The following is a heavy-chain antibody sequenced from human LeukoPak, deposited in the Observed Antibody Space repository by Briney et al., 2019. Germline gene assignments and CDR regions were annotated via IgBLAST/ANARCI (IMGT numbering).Heavy chain of an antibody. CDR1: GFTFSSYA. Sequence: GGSLRLSCAASGFTFSSYAMSWVRQAPGKGLEWVSAISGSGDSTYYADSVKGRSTISRDNSKNALYLQMNSLRVEDTAGYYCAKAPGPAAVGGFDYWGQGTLVTVSS. D-gene: IGHD2-2*01. V-gene: IGHV3-23*01. CDR2: ISGSGDST. J-gene: IGHJ4*02. CDR3: AKAPGPAAVGGFDY.